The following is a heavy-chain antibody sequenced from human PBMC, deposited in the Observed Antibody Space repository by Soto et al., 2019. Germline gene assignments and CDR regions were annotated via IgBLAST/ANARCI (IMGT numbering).Heavy chain of an antibody. V-gene: IGHV5-51*01. J-gene: IGHJ4*02. CDR3: ARQTLGLTYAPIDS. D-gene: IGHD1-26*01. CDR1: GYSFTSYW. Sequence: GASLKIACKGSGYSFTSYWIGWVRQMPGKGLEWMGIIHPSDSDTRYSPSFQGQVTISADKSISTAYLQWSSLKASDTAMYYCARQTLGLTYAPIDSWGQGTLVTSPQ. CDR2: IHPSDSDT.